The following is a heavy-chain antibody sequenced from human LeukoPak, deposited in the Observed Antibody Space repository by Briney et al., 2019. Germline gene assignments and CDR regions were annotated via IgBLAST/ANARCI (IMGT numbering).Heavy chain of an antibody. CDR1: GYTFADYH. V-gene: IGHV1-46*01. CDR3: ARDQWGPDGL. J-gene: IGHJ3*01. D-gene: IGHD5-24*01. CDR2: TYLVGDFT. Sequence: ASVKVSCKSSGYTFADYHIHWVRQAPGQGLEWMGITYLVGDFTNSAQKFQGRVTMTSDTPTNTFYMELSGLRFDDTAVYYCARDQWGPDGLWGQGTMVTVSS.